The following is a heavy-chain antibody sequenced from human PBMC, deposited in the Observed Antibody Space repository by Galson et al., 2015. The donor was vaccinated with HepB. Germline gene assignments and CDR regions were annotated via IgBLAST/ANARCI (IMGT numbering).Heavy chain of an antibody. Sequence: SLRLSCAVSGFTVNSNYMSRVRQAPGKGLEWVSVIFSGGNTYYADSVEGRFTISRDNSKNTLYLQMSSLRAEDTAVYYCARGGYGGVDFWGQGTLVTVSS. CDR1: GFTVNSNY. J-gene: IGHJ4*02. CDR3: ARGGYGGVDF. D-gene: IGHD4-23*01. V-gene: IGHV3-53*05. CDR2: IFSGGNT.